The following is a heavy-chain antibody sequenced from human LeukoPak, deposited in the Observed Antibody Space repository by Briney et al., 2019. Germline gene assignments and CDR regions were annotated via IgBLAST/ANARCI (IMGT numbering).Heavy chain of an antibody. CDR3: ARVGSVVSFWAFDI. CDR2: IWYDGSNK. J-gene: IGHJ3*02. CDR1: GFTFSSYA. V-gene: IGHV3-33*08. Sequence: GGSLRLSCAASGFTFSSYAMSWVRQAPGKGLEWVAVIWYDGSNKYYADSVKGRFTISRDNSKNTLYLQMNSLRAEDTAVYYCARVGSVVSFWAFDIWGQGTMVTVSS. D-gene: IGHD4-23*01.